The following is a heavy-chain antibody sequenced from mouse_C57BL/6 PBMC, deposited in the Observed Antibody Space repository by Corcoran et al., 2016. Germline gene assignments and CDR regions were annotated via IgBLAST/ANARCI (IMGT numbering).Heavy chain of an antibody. J-gene: IGHJ2*01. CDR1: GYTFTDYY. V-gene: IGHV1-75*01. CDR3: ARSPFTTVVATPCY. CDR2: IFPGSGST. Sequence: QVQLQQSGPELVKPGASVKISCKASGYTFTDYYINWVKQRPGQGLEWIGWIFPGSGSTYYNEKFKGKATLTVDKSSSTAYMLLSSLTSEDSAVYFCARSPFTTVVATPCYWGQGTTLTVSS. D-gene: IGHD1-1*01.